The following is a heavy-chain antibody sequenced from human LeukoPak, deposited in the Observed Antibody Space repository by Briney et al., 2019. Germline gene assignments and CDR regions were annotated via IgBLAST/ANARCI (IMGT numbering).Heavy chain of an antibody. D-gene: IGHD3-9*01. CDR1: GGSFSDYS. V-gene: IGHV4-34*01. CDR3: ARVAYRYSINDWSRTGLGAYATKYYYYMDV. CDR2: INHNGGT. Sequence: SETLSLTCAVYGGSFSDYSWTWIRQAPGEGLEWIGEINHNGGTNHNPSLVSRVIMSVDTSKNHFSLKVSSVTAADTAVYYCARVAYRYSINDWSRTGLGAYATKYYYYMDVWGKGTTVTVSS. J-gene: IGHJ6*03.